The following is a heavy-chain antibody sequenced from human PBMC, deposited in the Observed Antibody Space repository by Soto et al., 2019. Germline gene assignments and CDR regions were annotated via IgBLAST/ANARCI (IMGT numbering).Heavy chain of an antibody. J-gene: IGHJ6*02. CDR3: ARDPSPIAAAGYYYYYGMDV. CDR1: GFTFSSYS. Sequence: GGSLRLSCAASGFTFSSYSMNWVRQAPGKGLEWVSSISSSSSYIYYADSVKGRFTISRDNAKNSLYLQMNSLRAEDTAVYYCARDPSPIAAAGYYYYYGMDVWGQGTTVTVSS. CDR2: ISSSSSYI. V-gene: IGHV3-21*01. D-gene: IGHD6-13*01.